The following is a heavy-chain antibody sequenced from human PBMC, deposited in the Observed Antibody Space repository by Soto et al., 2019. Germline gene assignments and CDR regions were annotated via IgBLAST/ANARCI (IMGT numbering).Heavy chain of an antibody. J-gene: IGHJ6*03. V-gene: IGHV4-39*01. D-gene: IGHD6-19*01. CDR2: IYYSGST. CDR1: GGSISSSSYY. Sequence: PSETLSLTCTVSGGSISSSSYYWGWIRQPPGKGLEWIGSIYYSGSTYYNTSLKSRVTISVDTSKNQFSLKLSSVTAADTAVYYCASLYIAVAGPWDYYYYYMDVWGKGTTVTVS. CDR3: ASLYIAVAGPWDYYYYYMDV.